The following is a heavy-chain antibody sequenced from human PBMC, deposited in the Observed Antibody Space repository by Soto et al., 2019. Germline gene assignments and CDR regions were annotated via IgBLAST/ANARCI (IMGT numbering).Heavy chain of an antibody. CDR3: ARSLRGLRTTYYYYYMDV. V-gene: IGHV4-59*01. J-gene: IGHJ6*03. CDR1: GGSLSSYY. D-gene: IGHD5-12*01. CDR2: IYYSGST. Sequence: SETLSLTCTVSGGSLSSYYWSWILQPPGKGLEWIGYIYYSGSTNYNPSLKSRVTISVDTSKNQFSLKLSSVTAADTAVYYCARSLRGLRTTYYYYYMDVWGKGTTVTVSS.